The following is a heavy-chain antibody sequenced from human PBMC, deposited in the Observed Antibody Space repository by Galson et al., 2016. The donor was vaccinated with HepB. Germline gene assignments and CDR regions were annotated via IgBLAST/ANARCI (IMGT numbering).Heavy chain of an antibody. CDR2: ITAAGGVT. D-gene: IGHD3-10*01. V-gene: IGHV3-23*01. J-gene: IGHJ4*02. CDR1: GFTFRGYA. CDR3: AKDLQVSPLWFGELFPDD. Sequence: SLRLSCAASGFTFRGYAMSWVRQAPGKGLEWLSAITAAGGVTYYADSVKGRFTIARDNSKNKLYLEMSSLRVADTAVYYCAKDLQVSPLWFGELFPDDWGQGTLVAVSS.